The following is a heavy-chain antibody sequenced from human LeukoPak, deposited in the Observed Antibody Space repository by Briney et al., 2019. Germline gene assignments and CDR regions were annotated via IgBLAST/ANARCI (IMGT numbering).Heavy chain of an antibody. CDR2: TKQDGREK. Sequence: GGSLRLSCAASGFTFSSYWMSWVRQAPGKGLEWVANTKQDGREKYYVDSVKGRFTISRDNAKNFLYLQMNSLRAEDTAVYYCASDSSVLIKGAYWGQGTLVTVSS. D-gene: IGHD3-16*01. J-gene: IGHJ4*02. CDR3: ASDSSVLIKGAY. V-gene: IGHV3-7*01. CDR1: GFTFSSYW.